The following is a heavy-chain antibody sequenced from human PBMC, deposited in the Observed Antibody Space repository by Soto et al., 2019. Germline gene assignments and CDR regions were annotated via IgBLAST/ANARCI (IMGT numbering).Heavy chain of an antibody. V-gene: IGHV4-34*01. Sequence: PSETLSLTCAVYGGSFSGYYWSWIRQPPGKGLEWIGEINHSGSTNYNPSLKSRVTISVDTSKNQFSLKLSSVTAADTAVYYCAIEGDYYGSGSYSDGMDVWGQGTTVT. CDR3: AIEGDYYGSGSYSDGMDV. D-gene: IGHD3-10*01. CDR1: GGSFSGYY. CDR2: INHSGST. J-gene: IGHJ6*02.